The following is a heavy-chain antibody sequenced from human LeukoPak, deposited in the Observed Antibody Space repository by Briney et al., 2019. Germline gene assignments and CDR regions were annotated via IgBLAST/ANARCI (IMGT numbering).Heavy chain of an antibody. CDR1: GGTFSSYA. CDR3: ARDLTMVRGARYRPYNWFGP. D-gene: IGHD3-10*01. J-gene: IGHJ5*02. V-gene: IGHV1-69*13. Sequence: SVKVSCKASGGTFSSYAISWVRQAPGQGLEWMGGIIPIFGTANYAQKFQGRVTISADESTSTAYMELSSLRSEDTAVYYCARDLTMVRGARYRPYNWFGPWGQGTLVTVSS. CDR2: IIPIFGTA.